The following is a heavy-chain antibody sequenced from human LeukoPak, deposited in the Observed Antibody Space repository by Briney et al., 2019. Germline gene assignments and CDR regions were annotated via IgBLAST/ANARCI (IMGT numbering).Heavy chain of an antibody. Sequence: PGGSLRLSCAASGFSFRDYELTWARQVPGKGLEWISYVNQRGRTTSYADSVKGRFTISRDNSKNTLYLQMNSLRAEDTAVYYCAKTRMWLREFDYWGQGTLVTVSS. CDR3: AKTRMWLREFDY. J-gene: IGHJ4*02. V-gene: IGHV3-48*03. CDR1: GFSFRDYE. D-gene: IGHD5-12*01. CDR2: VNQRGRTT.